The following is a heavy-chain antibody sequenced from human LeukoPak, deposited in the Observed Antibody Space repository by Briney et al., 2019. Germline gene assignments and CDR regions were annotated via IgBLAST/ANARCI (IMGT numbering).Heavy chain of an antibody. CDR3: ARRIYYYYYYMDV. CDR2: IKKDGSEK. J-gene: IGHJ6*03. V-gene: IGHV3-7*01. CDR1: GFTFTSYL. Sequence: GGSLRLSCAASGFTFTSYLMSWVRQAPGKGLEWVANIKKDGSEKYYVDSVKGRFTISSANAKNSLYLQMNSLRAEDTAVYYCARRIYYYYYYMDVWGKGTTVTVSS.